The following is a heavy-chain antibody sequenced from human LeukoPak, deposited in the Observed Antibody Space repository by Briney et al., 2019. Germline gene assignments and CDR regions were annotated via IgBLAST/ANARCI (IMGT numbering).Heavy chain of an antibody. CDR2: INESGSRT. Sequence: GGSLRLSCAVSELTFSSYGMRWVRQAPGKGLEWVSGINESGSRTYYADSVKGRFTISRDNSKNTLYLQLNSLRAEDTAVYYCAKDLSEPGWYFDLWGRGTLVTVSS. J-gene: IGHJ2*01. CDR1: ELTFSSYG. V-gene: IGHV3-23*01. D-gene: IGHD1-26*01. CDR3: AKDLSEPGWYFDL.